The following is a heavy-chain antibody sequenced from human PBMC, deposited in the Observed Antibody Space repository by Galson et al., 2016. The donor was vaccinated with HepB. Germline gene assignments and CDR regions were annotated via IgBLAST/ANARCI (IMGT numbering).Heavy chain of an antibody. Sequence: SLRLSCAASGVTFRSYSMNWVRQTPGRGLESISYISSSSSTIFYADSVKGRFTISRDNSKNTLYLQMNSLRTEDTAMYYCAKPLGRCSSTSCYAAYYYAMDVWGQGTTVTVSS. V-gene: IGHV3-48*01. D-gene: IGHD2-2*01. CDR2: ISSSSSTI. J-gene: IGHJ6*02. CDR1: GVTFRSYS. CDR3: AKPLGRCSSTSCYAAYYYAMDV.